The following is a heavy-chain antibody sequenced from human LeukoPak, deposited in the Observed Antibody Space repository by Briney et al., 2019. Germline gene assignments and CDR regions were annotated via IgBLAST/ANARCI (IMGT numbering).Heavy chain of an antibody. CDR2: MYNSGST. Sequence: SETLSLTCTVSGGSISGLYWGWIRQPPGKGLEWIAYMYNSGSTNYNPSLKSRVTISIDTSKNQFSLKLSSLAAADTAIYYCARGIESYGDYGYWGQGILVTVSS. J-gene: IGHJ4*02. CDR1: GGSISGLY. V-gene: IGHV4-59*01. D-gene: IGHD4-17*01. CDR3: ARGIESYGDYGY.